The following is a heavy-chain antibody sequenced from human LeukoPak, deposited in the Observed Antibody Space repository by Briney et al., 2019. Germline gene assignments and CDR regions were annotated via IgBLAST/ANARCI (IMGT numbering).Heavy chain of an antibody. CDR2: ISHSGST. D-gene: IGHD5-18*01. Sequence: ETLSLTCGVYGGSFSGYYWSWIGQPPGKGLEWIGEISHSGSTYYNPSLRSRVTVSVDTSKSQFSLRLTSVTAADTAVYYCARGGLDTRRGGYFDYWGQGILVTVSS. CDR3: ARGGLDTRRGGYFDY. J-gene: IGHJ4*02. CDR1: GGSFSGYY. V-gene: IGHV4-34*01.